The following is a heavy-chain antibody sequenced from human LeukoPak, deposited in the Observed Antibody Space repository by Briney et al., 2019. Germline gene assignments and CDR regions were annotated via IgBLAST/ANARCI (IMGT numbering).Heavy chain of an antibody. CDR1: GFTFSSYS. CDR3: ARDLSGSCPDFDY. D-gene: IGHD3-10*01. V-gene: IGHV3-21*01. Sequence: PGESLRLSCAASGFTFSSYSMNWVRQAPGKGLEWVSSISSSSSYIYYADSVKGRFTISRDNAKNSLYLQMNSLRAEDTAVYYCARDLSGSCPDFDYWGQGTLVTVSS. J-gene: IGHJ4*02. CDR2: ISSSSSYI.